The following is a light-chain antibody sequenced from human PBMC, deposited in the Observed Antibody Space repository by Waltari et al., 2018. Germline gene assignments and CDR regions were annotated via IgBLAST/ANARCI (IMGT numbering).Light chain of an antibody. Sequence: QAVVPQEPSLTVSPGGPVTLTCGSTSGAVTSGHYQYWFQQKPGQAPRTLIFDTNNKHSWTPARFIGSLLGGKAALTLSGAQPEDEAVYYCLISSDDARVFGSGTKLTVL. CDR2: DTN. CDR3: LISSDDARV. CDR1: SGAVTSGHY. J-gene: IGLJ2*01. V-gene: IGLV7-46*01.